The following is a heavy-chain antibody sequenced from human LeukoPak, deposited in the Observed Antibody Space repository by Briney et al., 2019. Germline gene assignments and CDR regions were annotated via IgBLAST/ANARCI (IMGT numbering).Heavy chain of an antibody. D-gene: IGHD1-26*01. V-gene: IGHV3-53*01. CDR2: IYSGGST. J-gene: IGHJ3*02. CDR3: ARARVFGVGATRAFDI. CDR1: GFTVSSNY. Sequence: GGSLRLSCAASGFTVSSNYMSWVRQAPGKGLEWVSVIYSGGSTYYADSVKGRFTISRDNSKNTLYLQMNSLRAEDTAVYYCARARVFGVGATRAFDIWGQGTVVTVSS.